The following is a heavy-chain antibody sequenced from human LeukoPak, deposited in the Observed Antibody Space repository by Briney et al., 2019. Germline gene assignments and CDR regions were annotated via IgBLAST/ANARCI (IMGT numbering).Heavy chain of an antibody. Sequence: PSETLSLTCTVSGGSISSSSYYWGWIRQPPGKGLEWIGSIYYSGCTYYNPSLKSRVTISVDTSKNQFSLKLSSVTAADTAVYYCARNGVAVEASLNWFDPWGQGTLVTVSS. CDR1: GGSISSSSYY. V-gene: IGHV4-39*01. CDR2: IYYSGCT. J-gene: IGHJ5*02. CDR3: ARNGVAVEASLNWFDP. D-gene: IGHD6-19*01.